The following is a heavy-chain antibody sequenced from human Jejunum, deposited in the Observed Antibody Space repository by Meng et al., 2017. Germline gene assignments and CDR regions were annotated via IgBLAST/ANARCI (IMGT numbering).Heavy chain of an antibody. Sequence: QLQLLQGGAGLVKPSETLSLTCTGYGDSFTDYYWNWIRQPPGKGLEWIGEIHHSGSTNYNASLESRVTISRDTSKKQFSLRLSSVTAADTAVYYCARRIRGGSYLGWGQGTLVTVSS. CDR1: GDSFTDYY. D-gene: IGHD1-26*01. CDR3: ARRIRGGSYLG. CDR2: IHHSGST. V-gene: IGHV4-34*01. J-gene: IGHJ4*02.